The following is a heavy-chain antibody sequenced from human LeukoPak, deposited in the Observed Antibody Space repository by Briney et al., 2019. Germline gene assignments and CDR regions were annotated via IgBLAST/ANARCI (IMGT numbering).Heavy chain of an antibody. CDR3: ARRGEASGSSGWLNWFDP. Sequence: PGGSLRLSCAASGFTFSSYSMNWVRQAPGKGLEWVSYISSSSTTIYYADSVKGRFTISRDNAKNSLYLQMNSLRDEDTAVYYCARRGEASGSSGWLNWFDPWGQGTLVTVSS. D-gene: IGHD6-19*01. J-gene: IGHJ5*02. CDR1: GFTFSSYS. V-gene: IGHV3-48*02. CDR2: ISSSSTTI.